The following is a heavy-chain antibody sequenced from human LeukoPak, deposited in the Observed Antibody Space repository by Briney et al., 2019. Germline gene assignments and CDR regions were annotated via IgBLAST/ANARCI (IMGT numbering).Heavy chain of an antibody. CDR3: AKDRSGPAEH. CDR1: GFTFSTYW. V-gene: IGHV3-74*01. Sequence: GGSLRLSCAASGFTFSTYWMHWVRQDPGKGLVWVSRISSDASITSYANPVKGRFTISRDNAKNTLYLQMNSLRTEDTAVYYCAKDRSGPAEHWGQGTLVTVSS. CDR2: ISSDASIT. J-gene: IGHJ1*01.